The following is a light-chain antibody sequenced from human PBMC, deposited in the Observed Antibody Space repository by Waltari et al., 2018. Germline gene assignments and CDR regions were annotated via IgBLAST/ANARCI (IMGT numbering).Light chain of an antibody. CDR2: DAS. CDR3: XQSYSTPYT. J-gene: IGKJ2*01. Sequence: DIQMTQSPSSLFASVGDRVTITCRASQSIRTYLNWYQQKPGKAPKLLIYDASSLQSGVPSRFSGSGSGSDFTLTISSLQPEDFATYFCXQSYSTPYTFXXGTKLXIK. V-gene: IGKV1-39*01. CDR1: QSIRTY.